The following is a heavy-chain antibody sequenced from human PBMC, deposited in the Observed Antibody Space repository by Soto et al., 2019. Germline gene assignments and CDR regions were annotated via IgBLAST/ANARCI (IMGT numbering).Heavy chain of an antibody. CDR3: ARDDPIFGAIPRMDI. CDR1: GFPFSSYT. CDR2: ITTGGSRNI. V-gene: IGHV3-21*06. J-gene: IGHJ6*02. Sequence: GGSLRLSCAAAGFPFSSYTLYWVRQAPGKGLEWVSSITTGGSRNIFYADSVKGRFTISRDNANNILYLQMNNLRVEDTAVYYCARDDPIFGAIPRMDIWGQRTTVTVSS. D-gene: IGHD3-3*01.